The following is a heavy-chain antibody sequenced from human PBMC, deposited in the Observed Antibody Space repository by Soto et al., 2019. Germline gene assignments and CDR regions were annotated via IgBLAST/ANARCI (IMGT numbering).Heavy chain of an antibody. J-gene: IGHJ4*02. CDR3: ARDLRDGPRSY. CDR1: GFTFSSYS. D-gene: IGHD5-12*01. V-gene: IGHV3-21*01. CDR2: ISSSSSYI. Sequence: GGSLRRSCAASGFTFSSYSMNWVRQAPGKGLEWVSSISSSSSYIYYADSVKGRFTISRDNAKNSLYLQMNSLRAEDTAVYYCARDLRDGPRSYWGQGTLVTVSS.